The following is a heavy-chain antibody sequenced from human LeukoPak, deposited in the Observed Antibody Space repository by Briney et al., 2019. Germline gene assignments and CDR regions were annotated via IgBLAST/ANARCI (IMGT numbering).Heavy chain of an antibody. J-gene: IGHJ4*02. V-gene: IGHV1-18*01. CDR3: VRDQYLNVMTGFDE. CDR2: TSVNNGDT. CDR1: GYMFNLYG. Sequence: GASVKVPCKASGYMFNLYGISWVRQAPGQGLEWMAWTSVNNGDTKYGQKFQGRVTVTTDTSTSTVYLELRSLRPDDTAVYYCVRDQYLNVMTGFDEWGQGTLVTVSS. D-gene: IGHD3-9*01.